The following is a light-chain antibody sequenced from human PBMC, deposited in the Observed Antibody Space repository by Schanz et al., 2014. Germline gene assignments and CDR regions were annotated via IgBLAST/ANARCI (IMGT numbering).Light chain of an antibody. J-gene: IGLJ3*02. CDR1: SSNIGSGYD. V-gene: IGLV1-40*01. Sequence: QSVLTQPPSVSGAPGQRVSISCTGSSSNIGSGYDVQWYQQPPGTAPKLLIYGNNNRPSGVPDRFSGSKSGTSASLAITGLQAEDEADYYCQSYDGIAAWVFGGGTKLTVL. CDR2: GNN. CDR3: QSYDGIAAWV.